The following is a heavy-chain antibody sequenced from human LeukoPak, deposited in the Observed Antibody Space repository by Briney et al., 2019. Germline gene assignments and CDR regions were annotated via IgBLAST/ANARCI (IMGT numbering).Heavy chain of an antibody. CDR3: ARDGSSGSYYDLDY. CDR2: IYYSGST. D-gene: IGHD1-26*01. J-gene: IGHJ4*02. Sequence: SQTLSLTCTVSGGSISSGGYYWSWIRQHPGKGLEWIGYIYYSGSTYYNPSLKSRVTISVDTSKNQFSLRLSSVTAADTAVYYCARDGSSGSYYDLDYWGQGTLVTVSS. V-gene: IGHV4-31*03. CDR1: GGSISSGGYY.